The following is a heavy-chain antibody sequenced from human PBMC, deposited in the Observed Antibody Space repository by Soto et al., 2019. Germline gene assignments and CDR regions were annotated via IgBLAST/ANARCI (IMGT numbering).Heavy chain of an antibody. CDR2: IYYSGST. D-gene: IGHD4-4*01. CDR1: GGSISSYY. Sequence: SETLSLTCTVSGGSISSYYWSWIRQPPGKGLEWIGYIYYSGSTNYNPSLKSRVTISVDTSKNQFSLKLSSVTAADTAVYYCAREDGNSGYFDYWGQGTLVTVSS. V-gene: IGHV4-59*01. CDR3: AREDGNSGYFDY. J-gene: IGHJ4*02.